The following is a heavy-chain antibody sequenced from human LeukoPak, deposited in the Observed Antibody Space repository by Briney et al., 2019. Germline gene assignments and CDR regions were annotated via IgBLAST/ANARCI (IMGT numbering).Heavy chain of an antibody. V-gene: IGHV5-51*01. CDR2: VWPEDSDT. Sequence: GESLKISCRASGYSFTNYWIGWVRQMPGKGLEWMGIVWPEDSDTRYSSSFRGQVTISVDRSTTTAYLQWTSLKASDSGMYYCARQVGKILTVTPRYFDTWGQGTLVIVSS. J-gene: IGHJ4*02. D-gene: IGHD4-11*01. CDR3: ARQVGKILTVTPRYFDT. CDR1: GYSFTNYW.